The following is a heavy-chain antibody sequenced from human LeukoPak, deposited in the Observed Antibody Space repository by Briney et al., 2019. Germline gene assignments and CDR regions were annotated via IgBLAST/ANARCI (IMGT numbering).Heavy chain of an antibody. CDR3: AKNYYGSGSHYYYYGMDV. CDR1: GFTFDDYA. Sequence: GGSLRLSCAASGFTFDDYAMHWVRQAPGEGLEWVSGISWNSGSIGYADSVKGRFTISRDNAKNSLYLQMNSLRAEDTALYYCAKNYYGSGSHYYYYGMDVWGQGTTVTVSS. D-gene: IGHD3-10*01. J-gene: IGHJ6*02. V-gene: IGHV3-9*01. CDR2: ISWNSGSI.